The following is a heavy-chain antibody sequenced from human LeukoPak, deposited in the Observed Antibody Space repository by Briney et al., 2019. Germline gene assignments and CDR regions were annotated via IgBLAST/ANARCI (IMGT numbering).Heavy chain of an antibody. CDR1: GGSFTSYY. J-gene: IGHJ4*02. CDR2: IYFSGSI. V-gene: IGHV4-59*01. Sequence: SETLSLTCTVPGGSFTSYYWSWIGQPPGKGLEWFGSIYFSGSINYNPSLKSRVTISQDTSKNQSSPKLSSVAAADTDVYHCARSNYDSSGYFDYWGQGPLVSVSS. D-gene: IGHD3-22*01. CDR3: ARSNYDSSGYFDY.